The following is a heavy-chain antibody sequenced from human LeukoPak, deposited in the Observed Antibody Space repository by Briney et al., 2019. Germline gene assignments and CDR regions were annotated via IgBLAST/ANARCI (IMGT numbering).Heavy chain of an antibody. V-gene: IGHV3-74*01. CDR1: GFTFSRYC. CDR3: ARDGGDDAFDI. Sequence: GGSLRLSCAASGFTFSRYCMHWVRQAPEKGLVWVSRITSDGSSTSYADSVKGRFTISRDNANNTLYLQMNSLRAEDTAVYYCARDGGDDAFDIWGQGTMVTVSS. CDR2: ITSDGSST. J-gene: IGHJ3*02. D-gene: IGHD3-10*01.